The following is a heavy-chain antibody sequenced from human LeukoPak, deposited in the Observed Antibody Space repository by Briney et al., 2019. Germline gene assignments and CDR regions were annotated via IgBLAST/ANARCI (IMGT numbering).Heavy chain of an antibody. CDR3: ARGNILSGYCFDF. CDR1: GGSITGYY. D-gene: IGHD3-9*01. V-gene: IGHV4-34*01. J-gene: IGHJ4*02. Sequence: PSETLSLTCAVYGGSITGYYWSWIRQPPGKGLEWVGEIHYTGATSYNPSLKSRATISIDTSKNQVSLKLSSVTAADTAAYCCARGNILSGYCFDFWGQGALVTVSS. CDR2: IHYTGAT.